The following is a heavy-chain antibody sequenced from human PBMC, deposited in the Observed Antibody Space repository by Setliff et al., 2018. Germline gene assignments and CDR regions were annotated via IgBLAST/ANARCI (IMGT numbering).Heavy chain of an antibody. Sequence: PGESLKISCKGSGYSFTSYWIGWVRQMPGKGLEWMGIIYPGDSDTRYSPSFQGQVTISADKSISTAYLQMSSLRAEDTAVYYCARDVFDFRTGQADPWGQGTLVTVSS. V-gene: IGHV5-51*01. J-gene: IGHJ5*02. CDR3: ARDVFDFRTGQADP. D-gene: IGHD3-3*01. CDR2: IYPGDSDT. CDR1: GYSFTSYW.